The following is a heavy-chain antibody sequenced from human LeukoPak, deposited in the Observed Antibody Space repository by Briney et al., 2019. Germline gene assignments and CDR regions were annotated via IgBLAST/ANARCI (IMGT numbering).Heavy chain of an antibody. D-gene: IGHD3-10*02. V-gene: IGHV3-30*02. J-gene: IGHJ6*04. CDR3: AELGITMIGGV. CDR2: IRYDGRNK. CDR1: GFTFSTYG. Sequence: GGSLRLSCAASGFTFSTYGIHWVRQAPGKGLEWVAFIRYDGRNKYYADSVKGRFTISRDNSKNTLYLQMNSLRAEDTAVYYCAELGITMIGGVWGKGTTVTISS.